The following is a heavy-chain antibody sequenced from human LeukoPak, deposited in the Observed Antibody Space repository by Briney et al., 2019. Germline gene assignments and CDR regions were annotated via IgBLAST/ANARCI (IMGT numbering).Heavy chain of an antibody. J-gene: IGHJ4*02. V-gene: IGHV3-74*01. Sequence: GGSLRLSCAASGFTFGGFWMTWVRQAPGKGLAWVSVIRSDGSITTYADSVKGRFTISRDTAKNTLYLQMNSLRAEDTAVYYCARDGRSGNFDKWGQGTLVSVSS. CDR3: ARDGRSGNFDK. CDR2: IRSDGSIT. CDR1: GFTFGGFW. D-gene: IGHD1-26*01.